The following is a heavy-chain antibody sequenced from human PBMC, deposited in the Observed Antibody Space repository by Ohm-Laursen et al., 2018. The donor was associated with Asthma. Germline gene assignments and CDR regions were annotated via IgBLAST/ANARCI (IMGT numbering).Heavy chain of an antibody. CDR3: ARKAGSCITSNCYSLDF. CDR2: INSVFGTS. J-gene: IGHJ4*02. D-gene: IGHD2-15*01. CDR1: GGTLGTSV. Sequence: SVKVSCKSLGGTLGTSVIGWVRQAPGQGLEWLGGINSVFGTSTYAQKFHDRFTITADESTSTVYMTLSSLTSEDTAVYYCARKAGSCITSNCYSLDFWGQGTLITVSS. V-gene: IGHV1-69*13.